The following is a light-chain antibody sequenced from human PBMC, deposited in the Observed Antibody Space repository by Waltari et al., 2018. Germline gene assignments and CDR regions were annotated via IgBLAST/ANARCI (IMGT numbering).Light chain of an antibody. V-gene: IGLV2-14*03. CDR3: SSYTSSTTSVV. Sequence: QSALTQPASVSGSPGQPITIPCTGTTSYVGPYNYVSGYQQRPGKAPKLIIYDVTKRPSGVSNRFSGSKSGNTASLTISGLQAEDEADYYCSSYTSSTTSVVFGGGTKVTVL. J-gene: IGLJ2*01. CDR2: DVT. CDR1: TSYVGPYNY.